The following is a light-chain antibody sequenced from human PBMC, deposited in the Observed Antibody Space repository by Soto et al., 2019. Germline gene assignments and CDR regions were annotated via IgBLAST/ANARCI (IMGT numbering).Light chain of an antibody. CDR3: QQYGSSPPFT. V-gene: IGKV3-20*01. Sequence: EIVLTQSPGTLSLSPGERATLSCRASESVSSSYLAWYQRKPGQAPRLLIYGASSSATGIPDRFSGSGYGTDFSLTISRLEPEDFAVYYCQQYGSSPPFTFGPGTKVDIK. CDR2: GAS. J-gene: IGKJ3*01. CDR1: ESVSSSY.